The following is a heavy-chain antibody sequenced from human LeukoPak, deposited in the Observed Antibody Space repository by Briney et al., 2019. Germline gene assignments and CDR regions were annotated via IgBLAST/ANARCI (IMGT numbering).Heavy chain of an antibody. V-gene: IGHV4-31*03. Sequence: PSETLSLTCTVSGGSISSGGYYWSWIRQHPGTGLEWIGYIYYGGSTYYNPSLKSRVTISVDTSKNQFSLKLSSVTAADTAVYYCARDPRPYGGNSLGYFDLWGRGTLVTVSS. CDR1: GGSISSGGYY. J-gene: IGHJ2*01. CDR3: ARDPRPYGGNSLGYFDL. CDR2: IYYGGST. D-gene: IGHD4-23*01.